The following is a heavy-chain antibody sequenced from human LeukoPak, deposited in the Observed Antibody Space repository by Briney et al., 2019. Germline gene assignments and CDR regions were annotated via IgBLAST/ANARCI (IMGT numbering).Heavy chain of an antibody. V-gene: IGHV3-11*01. Sequence: PGGSLRLSCVASGFPFSDYYMSWIRQAPGKGLDWVSYISGSGSDIYYADSVKGRFTISRDNAKNSLHLQMNSLGAEDTAVYYCARDSSGYSGLGDAFDIWGQGTIVTVSS. CDR1: GFPFSDYY. CDR3: ARDSSGYSGLGDAFDI. CDR2: ISGSGSDI. J-gene: IGHJ3*02. D-gene: IGHD3-22*01.